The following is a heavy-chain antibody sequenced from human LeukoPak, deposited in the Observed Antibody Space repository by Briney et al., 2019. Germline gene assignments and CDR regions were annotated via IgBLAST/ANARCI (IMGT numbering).Heavy chain of an antibody. CDR3: ARAYPTYYYDSSGYYFDY. V-gene: IGHV1-2*06. D-gene: IGHD3-22*01. J-gene: IGHJ4*02. Sequence: ASVKVSCKASGYTFTGYYMHWVRQAPGQGLEWMGRINPNSGGTNYAQKFQGRVTMTRGTSISTAYMELSRLRSDDTAVYYCARAYPTYYYDSSGYYFDYWGQGTLVTVSS. CDR2: INPNSGGT. CDR1: GYTFTGYY.